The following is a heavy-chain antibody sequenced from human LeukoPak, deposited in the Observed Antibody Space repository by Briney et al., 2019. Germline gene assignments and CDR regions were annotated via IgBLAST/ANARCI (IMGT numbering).Heavy chain of an antibody. CDR3: ARLDIVVVPAAMDPDY. CDR1: GYSFTSYW. D-gene: IGHD2-2*03. J-gene: IGHJ4*02. V-gene: IGHV5-51*01. Sequence: GESLKISCKGSGYSFTSYWIGWVRQMPGKGLEWMGIIYPGDSDTRYSPSFQGQVTISADKSISTAYLQWSSLKASDTAMYYCARLDIVVVPAAMDPDYRGQGTLVTVSS. CDR2: IYPGDSDT.